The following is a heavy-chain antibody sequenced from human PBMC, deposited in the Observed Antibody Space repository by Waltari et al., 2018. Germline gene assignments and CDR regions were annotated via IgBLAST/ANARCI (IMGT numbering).Heavy chain of an antibody. CDR3: ARHEGSWPCRGCSFDI. D-gene: IGHD6-13*01. CDR2: FYYSGST. CDR1: GGSISSSSYY. V-gene: IGHV4-39*01. Sequence: QLQLQESGPGLVKPSETLSLTCTVSGGSISSSSYYWGWIRQPPGKGLEWIGGFYYSGSTHYNPSLRSRVTISVDTSKNQFSLKLSSVTAADTAVYYCARHEGSWPCRGCSFDIWGQGTMVTVSS. J-gene: IGHJ3*02.